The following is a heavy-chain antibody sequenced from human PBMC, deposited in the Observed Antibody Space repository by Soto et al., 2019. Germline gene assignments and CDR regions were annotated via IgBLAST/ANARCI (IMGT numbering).Heavy chain of an antibody. J-gene: IGHJ6*02. D-gene: IGHD2-21*02. CDR1: GGSISGYY. V-gene: IGHV4-59*01. CDR3: ARDLWGYCGTDCYPLDV. Sequence: SETLSLTCTVSGGSISGYYWSWFRQPPGKGLEWIGYMYNTGSTVYNPSFKSRVTISVDTSKNQFSLKLNSVTAADTAVYYCARDLWGYCGTDCYPLDVWGQGTTVTV. CDR2: MYNTGST.